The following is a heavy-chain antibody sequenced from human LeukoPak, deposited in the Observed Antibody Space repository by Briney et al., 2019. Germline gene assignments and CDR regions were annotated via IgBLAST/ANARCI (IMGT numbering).Heavy chain of an antibody. CDR2: MSGSGGDT. D-gene: IGHD5-12*01. CDR3: ANIPSGYGGYERGYYFDY. CDR1: GFTFSSYA. Sequence: GGSLRLSCAASGFTFSSYAMSWVRQAPGKRLEWVSTMSGSGGDTYYADSVQGRFTISRDNSKNTLYLQMNSLRAEDTALYYCANIPSGYGGYERGYYFDYWGQGTLVTVSS. J-gene: IGHJ4*02. V-gene: IGHV3-23*01.